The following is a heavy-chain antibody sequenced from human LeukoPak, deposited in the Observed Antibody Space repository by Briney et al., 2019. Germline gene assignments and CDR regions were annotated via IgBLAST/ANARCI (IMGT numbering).Heavy chain of an antibody. J-gene: IGHJ4*02. CDR1: GYTFTGYY. Sequence: ASVKVSCKASGYTFTGYYMHWVRQAPGQGLEWMGWINPNSGGTNYAQKFQGRVTMTRDTSISTAYMELSRLRSDDTAVYYCARDSEILRFLEWLLGNFDYWGQGTLVTVSS. CDR3: ARDSEILRFLEWLLGNFDY. D-gene: IGHD3-3*01. CDR2: INPNSGGT. V-gene: IGHV1-2*02.